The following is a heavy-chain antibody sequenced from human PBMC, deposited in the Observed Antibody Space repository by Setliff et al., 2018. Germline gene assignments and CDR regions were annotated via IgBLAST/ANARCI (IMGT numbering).Heavy chain of an antibody. CDR2: ISGSSSYI. Sequence: GESLKISCAASGFTFSSYGMNWVRQAPGKGLEWVSCISGSSSYIHYADSMKGRFTISRDNAKNSLYLQMNSLRAEDTAVYYCARDHGIVPGVDYMDVWGKGTTVTVSS. V-gene: IGHV3-21*01. CDR3: ARDHGIVPGVDYMDV. J-gene: IGHJ6*03. D-gene: IGHD1-26*01. CDR1: GFTFSSYG.